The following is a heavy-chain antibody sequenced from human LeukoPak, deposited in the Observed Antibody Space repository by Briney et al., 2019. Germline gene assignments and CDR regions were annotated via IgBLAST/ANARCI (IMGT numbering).Heavy chain of an antibody. Sequence: GESLRLSCVASGFTFSDYTMNWVRQAPGKRLEWVSSISSSSSYIYYADSVKGRFTISRDNAKNSLYLQMNSLRAEDTAVYYCARDAEYYYDSSHVAFDIWGQGTMVTVSS. CDR1: GFTFSDYT. V-gene: IGHV3-21*01. CDR2: ISSSSSYI. CDR3: ARDAEYYYDSSHVAFDI. D-gene: IGHD3-22*01. J-gene: IGHJ3*02.